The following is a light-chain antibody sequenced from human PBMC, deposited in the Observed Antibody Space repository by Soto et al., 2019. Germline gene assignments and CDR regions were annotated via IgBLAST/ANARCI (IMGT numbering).Light chain of an antibody. CDR1: QSVSSY. CDR2: DAS. CDR3: QQRSNWPPVFT. V-gene: IGKV3-11*01. J-gene: IGKJ5*01. Sequence: EIVLTQSPATLSLSPGERATLSCRASQSVSSYLAWYQQKPGQAPRLLIYDASNRATGIPARFSGSGSGTDFTLTISSLEPEDSAVYYCQQRSNWPPVFTFGQGTRLEIK.